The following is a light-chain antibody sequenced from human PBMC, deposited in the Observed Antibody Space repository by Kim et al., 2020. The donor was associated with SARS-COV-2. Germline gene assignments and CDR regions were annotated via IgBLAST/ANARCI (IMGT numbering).Light chain of an antibody. CDR1: KLGDKY. CDR2: QDS. CDR3: QAWDSITLWV. Sequence: SYELTQPPSVSVSPGQTASITCSGDKLGDKYACWYQQKPGQSPVLVIYQDSKRPSGIPERFSGSNSGNTATLTISGTQAMDEADYYCQAWDSITLWVFGG. J-gene: IGLJ3*02. V-gene: IGLV3-1*01.